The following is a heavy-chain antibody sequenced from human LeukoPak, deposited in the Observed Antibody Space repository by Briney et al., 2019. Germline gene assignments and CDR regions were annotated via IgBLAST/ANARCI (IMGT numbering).Heavy chain of an antibody. CDR2: IYTSGSI. Sequence: PSETLSLTCTVSGGSISSYYWSWIRQPAGKGLEWIGRIYTSGSINYNPSLKSRVTMSVDTSKNQFSLKLRSVTAADTAVYYCARGYNWGSPTRNFYYLDVWGRGTTVTVSS. D-gene: IGHD7-27*01. J-gene: IGHJ6*03. CDR1: GGSISSYY. V-gene: IGHV4-4*07. CDR3: ARGYNWGSPTRNFYYLDV.